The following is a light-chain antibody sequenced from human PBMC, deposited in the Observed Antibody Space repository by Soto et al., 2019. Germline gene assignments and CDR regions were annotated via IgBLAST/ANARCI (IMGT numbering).Light chain of an antibody. J-gene: IGKJ1*01. V-gene: IGKV1-5*03. Sequence: DIQMTQSPSTLSASVGDRVTITCRASQSTSTWLAWYQHKPGKAPNLLIYKASSLASGVPSRFSGSGSGTDFTLTISSLQPDDVATYYCQQYGRYRTFGQGTKVEIK. CDR1: QSTSTW. CDR3: QQYGRYRT. CDR2: KAS.